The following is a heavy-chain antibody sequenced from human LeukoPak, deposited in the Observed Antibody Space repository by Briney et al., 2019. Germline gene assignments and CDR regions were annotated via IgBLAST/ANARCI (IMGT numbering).Heavy chain of an antibody. D-gene: IGHD6-13*01. V-gene: IGHV3-21*01. CDR2: ISSSSSYI. Sequence: GGSLRLSCSASGFTFSTYWMSWVRQAPGKGLEWVSSISSSSSYIYYADSVKGRFTISRDNAKNSLYLQMNSLKAEDTAVYYCARRWGNSSPFDYWGQGTLVTVSS. J-gene: IGHJ4*02. CDR3: ARRWGNSSPFDY. CDR1: GFTFSTYW.